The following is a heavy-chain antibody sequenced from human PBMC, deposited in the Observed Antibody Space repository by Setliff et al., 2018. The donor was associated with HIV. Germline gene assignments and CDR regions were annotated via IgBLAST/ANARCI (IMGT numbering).Heavy chain of an antibody. D-gene: IGHD3-10*01. V-gene: IGHV4-39*07. CDR1: GGSISTSSSY. Sequence: SETLSLTCTVSGGSISTSSSYWGWIRQPPGKGLEWIGSIYYSGNTYFSPSLKSRITISVDTSKNQFSLNLRSVTAADTAVCYCVREGVRRGLGSGSFRYRAYYFDQWGQGTLVTVSS. CDR2: IYYSGNT. J-gene: IGHJ4*02. CDR3: VREGVRRGLGSGSFRYRAYYFDQ.